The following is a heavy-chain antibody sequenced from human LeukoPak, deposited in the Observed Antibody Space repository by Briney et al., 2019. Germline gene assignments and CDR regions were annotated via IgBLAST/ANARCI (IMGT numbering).Heavy chain of an antibody. CDR3: AREGKLRFLEWLLSFDY. D-gene: IGHD3-3*01. J-gene: IGHJ4*02. Sequence: GGSLRLSCAASGFTLSSYSMNWVRQAPGKGLEWVSSISSSSSYIYYADSVKGRFTISRDNAKNSLYLQMNSLRAEDTAVYYCAREGKLRFLEWLLSFDYWGQGTLVTVSS. CDR2: ISSSSSYI. V-gene: IGHV3-21*01. CDR1: GFTLSSYS.